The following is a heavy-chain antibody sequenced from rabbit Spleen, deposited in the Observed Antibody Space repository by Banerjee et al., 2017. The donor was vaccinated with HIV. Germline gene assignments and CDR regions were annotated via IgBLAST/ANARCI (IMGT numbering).Heavy chain of an antibody. V-gene: IGHV1S45*01. CDR2: IDNGYGYT. J-gene: IGHJ6*01. CDR3: ARSLYVAASAYNL. CDR1: GFSFSGSYW. Sequence: QEQLVESGGGLVKPEGSLTLTCTASGFSFSGSYWICWVRLAPGTGLEWLACIDNGYGYTWYAIWEKGRFTGSTASSTAVTRQMSTRTAADTACYFCARSLYVAASAYNLWGQVTLVTVS. D-gene: IGHD1-1*01.